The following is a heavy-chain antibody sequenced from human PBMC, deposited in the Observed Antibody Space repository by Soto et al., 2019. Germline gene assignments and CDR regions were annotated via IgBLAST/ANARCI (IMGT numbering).Heavy chain of an antibody. Sequence: ASVKVSCKASGYTFTSYGISWVRQAPGQGLEWMGWISAYNGNTNYAQKLQGRVTMTTDTSTSTAYMELRSLRSDDTAVYYCARHSGPSVLTGYSDYWGQGTLVTVSS. V-gene: IGHV1-18*01. D-gene: IGHD3-9*01. CDR2: ISAYNGNT. CDR1: GYTFTSYG. CDR3: ARHSGPSVLTGYSDY. J-gene: IGHJ4*02.